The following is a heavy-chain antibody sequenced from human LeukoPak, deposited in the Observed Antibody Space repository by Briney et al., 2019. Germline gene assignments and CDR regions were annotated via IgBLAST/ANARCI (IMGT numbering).Heavy chain of an antibody. CDR1: GFTFSDYY. CDR2: ISSSGSTI. D-gene: IGHD3-22*01. Sequence: GGSLRLSCAASGFTFSDYYMSWIRQAPGKGLEWVSYISSSGSTIYYADSVKGRFTISRDNAKNSLYLQMNGLRAEDTAVYYCARSADSSGYAKFDYWGQGTLVTVSS. CDR3: ARSADSSGYAKFDY. V-gene: IGHV3-11*04. J-gene: IGHJ4*02.